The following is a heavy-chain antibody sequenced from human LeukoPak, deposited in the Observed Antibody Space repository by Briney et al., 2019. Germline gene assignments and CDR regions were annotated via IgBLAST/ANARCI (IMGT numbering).Heavy chain of an antibody. CDR2: ISSSGSYI. CDR3: ATDGAGFDT. CDR1: GFTFSNYI. V-gene: IGHV3-21*04. Sequence: TGGSLRLSCAASGFTFSNYIINWVRQAPGKGLEWVSSISSSGSYINYADSVKGRFTISRDNAKKSLYVEMNNLRAEDTAVYYCATDGAGFDTWGQGVLVTVSS. J-gene: IGHJ5*02.